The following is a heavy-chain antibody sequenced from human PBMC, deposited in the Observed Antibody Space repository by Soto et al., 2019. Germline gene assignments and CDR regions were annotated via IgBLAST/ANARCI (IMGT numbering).Heavy chain of an antibody. CDR2: IYYSGST. CDR1: GGSISSSSYY. V-gene: IGHV4-39*02. CDR3: AREVIVVPIRFFDY. J-gene: IGHJ4*02. D-gene: IGHD3-22*01. Sequence: QLQLQESGPGLVKPSETLSLTCTVSGGSISSSSYYWGWIRQPPGKGLEWIGSIYYSGSTYYNPSLKSRVTISVDTYKNQFSLKLSSVTAAYTAVYYCAREVIVVPIRFFDYWGQGTLVTVSS.